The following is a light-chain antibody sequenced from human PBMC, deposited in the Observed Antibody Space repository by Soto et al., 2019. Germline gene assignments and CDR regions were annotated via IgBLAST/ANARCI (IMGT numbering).Light chain of an antibody. CDR3: QQHGSSPRT. CDR2: GAS. CDR1: QSASSSY. V-gene: IGKV3-20*01. J-gene: IGKJ1*01. Sequence: IVMTQSAATLSVSRGGGATLSCRASQSASSSYLDWYQQNPGQAPRLPIYGASSRATGIPERFSGSRHGTDFTLTISRLEPEDFAVYYCQQHGSSPRTFAQGTKVDI.